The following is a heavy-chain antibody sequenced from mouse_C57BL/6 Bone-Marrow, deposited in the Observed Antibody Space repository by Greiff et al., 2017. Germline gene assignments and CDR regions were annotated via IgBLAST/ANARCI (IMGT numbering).Heavy chain of an antibody. Sequence: VQLQQSGPELVKPGASVKISCKASGYAFSSSWMNWVKQRPGKGLEWIGRIYPGDGDTNYNGKFKGKATLTADKSSSTAYMQRSSLTSEDSAVYFCARSVYSNYEFDYWGQGTTLTVSS. CDR2: IYPGDGDT. CDR1: GYAFSSSW. J-gene: IGHJ2*01. D-gene: IGHD2-5*01. V-gene: IGHV1-82*01. CDR3: ARSVYSNYEFDY.